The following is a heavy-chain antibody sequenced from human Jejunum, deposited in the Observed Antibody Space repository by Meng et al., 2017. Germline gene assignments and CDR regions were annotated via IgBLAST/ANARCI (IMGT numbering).Heavy chain of an antibody. J-gene: IGHJ4*02. Sequence: EVQLVASGGGVVQPGRSLRLSCAASGFTFNSYWMHWVRQGPGKGLVWVSQIKNDGSTTDYADSVKGRFTISRDNAKNMLFLQMNSLRAEDTAVYYCARGRYASVGFDYWGQGTLVTVSS. D-gene: IGHD2-2*01. CDR2: IKNDGSTT. CDR1: GFTFNSYW. V-gene: IGHV3-74*02. CDR3: ARGRYASVGFDY.